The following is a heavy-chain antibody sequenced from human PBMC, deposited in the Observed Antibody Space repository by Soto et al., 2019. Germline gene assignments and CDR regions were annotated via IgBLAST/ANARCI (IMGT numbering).Heavy chain of an antibody. CDR1: GYSFTSYW. CDR2: IYPGDSDT. Sequence: GESLKISCKGSGYSFTSYWIGWVRQMPGKGLEWMGIIYPGDSDTRYSPSFQGQVTISADKSISTAYLQWSSLKASDTAMYYCARQEGIAVAGTGGDYYYYYYMDVWGKGTTVTVSS. V-gene: IGHV5-51*01. D-gene: IGHD6-19*01. CDR3: ARQEGIAVAGTGGDYYYYYYMDV. J-gene: IGHJ6*03.